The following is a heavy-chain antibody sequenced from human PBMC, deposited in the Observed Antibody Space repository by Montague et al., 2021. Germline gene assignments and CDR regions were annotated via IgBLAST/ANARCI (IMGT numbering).Heavy chain of an antibody. J-gene: IGHJ4*02. CDR1: GGSISEFY. D-gene: IGHD7-27*01. V-gene: IGHV4-59*12. Sequence: SETLSLTCTVTGGSISEFYWSWIRQSPEKGLEWIAYIYDSGTTNYNPPPKSRVTISADTSTNQFSLNLRSVNAADTAVYFCARLLGIRAPFDYWGQGTLVTVSS. CDR2: IYDSGTT. CDR3: ARLLGIRAPFDY.